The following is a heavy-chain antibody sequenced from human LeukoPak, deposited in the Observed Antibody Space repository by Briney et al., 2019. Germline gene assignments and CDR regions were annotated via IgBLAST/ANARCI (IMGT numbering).Heavy chain of an antibody. J-gene: IGHJ4*02. CDR3: AKDDGGSSYFDY. V-gene: IGHV3-33*03. CDR1: GFTFSSYG. Sequence: GGTLRLSCAASGFTFSSYGMHWVRQAPGKGLEWVAVIWYDGSNKYYADSVKGRFTISRDNSKNTLYLQMNSLRAEDTAVYYCAKDDGGSSYFDYWGQGTLVTVSS. CDR2: IWYDGSNK. D-gene: IGHD1-26*01.